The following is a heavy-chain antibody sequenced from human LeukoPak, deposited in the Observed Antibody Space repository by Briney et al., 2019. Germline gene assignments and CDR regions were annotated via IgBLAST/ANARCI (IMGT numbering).Heavy chain of an antibody. Sequence: SGRSLRLSCAAAGFTFSSSSMNSVRQTPGKGLEWVSSISGESKYIYYADSVTGRFTISRDNAKNSLYLQMSTLRAEDTAAYYCARGAVFQGNYDYWGQGTQVTVSS. D-gene: IGHD3-10*01. J-gene: IGHJ4*02. CDR2: ISGESKYI. CDR1: GFTFSSSS. V-gene: IGHV3-21*01. CDR3: ARGAVFQGNYDY.